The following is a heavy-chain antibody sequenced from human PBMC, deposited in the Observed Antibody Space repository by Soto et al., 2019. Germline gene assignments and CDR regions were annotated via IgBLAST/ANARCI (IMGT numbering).Heavy chain of an antibody. CDR1: GYMFKSYG. CDR2: ISGSNGYT. Sequence: QVQLLQSGAEVMQPGASVKVSCKDYGYMFKSYGISWVRQAPGQGLEWMGWISGSNGYTKYSENFQGRVTITTDTSTSTAYMELRSIKSDDTAMYYCARSTTMVHPRRSDGMDVWGQGTTVTVPS. D-gene: IGHD3-10*01. V-gene: IGHV1-18*01. J-gene: IGHJ6*02. CDR3: ARSTTMVHPRRSDGMDV.